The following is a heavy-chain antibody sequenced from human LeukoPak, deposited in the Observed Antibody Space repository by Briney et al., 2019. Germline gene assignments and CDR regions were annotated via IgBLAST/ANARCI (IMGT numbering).Heavy chain of an antibody. D-gene: IGHD3-10*01. CDR1: GGSISSGGYS. J-gene: IGHJ6*02. CDR3: ASTYYYGSGSYLFDYYYGMDV. CDR2: IYYSGST. Sequence: PSQTLSFTCTVSGGSISSGGYSWSWIRQHPGKGLEWIGYIYYSGSTYYNPSLKSRVTISVDTSKNQFSLKLSSVTAADTAVYYCASTYYYGSGSYLFDYYYGMDVWGQGTTVTVSS. V-gene: IGHV4-31*03.